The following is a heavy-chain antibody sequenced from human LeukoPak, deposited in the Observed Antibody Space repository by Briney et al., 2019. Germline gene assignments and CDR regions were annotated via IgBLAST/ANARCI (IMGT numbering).Heavy chain of an antibody. D-gene: IGHD5-18*01. V-gene: IGHV4-4*09. Sequence: PSETLSLTCALSVASISTYYWSWIRHAPGKGLEWIGYISTSGSTNYNHSLKSRVSISLTTSNNRFSLNLNFVTAADTAVYFCASPRTSYRYTFDYWGPGALVTVSS. CDR2: ISTSGST. CDR1: VASISTYY. CDR3: ASPRTSYRYTFDY. J-gene: IGHJ4*02.